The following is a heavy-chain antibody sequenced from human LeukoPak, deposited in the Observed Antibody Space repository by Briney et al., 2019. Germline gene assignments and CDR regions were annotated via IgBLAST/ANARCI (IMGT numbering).Heavy chain of an antibody. V-gene: IGHV1-18*01. J-gene: IGHJ4*02. CDR1: GYTFTSYG. Sequence: ASVKVSCXASGYTFTSYGISWVRQAPGQGLEWMGWISAYNGNTNYAQKLQGRVTMTTDTSTSTAYMELRSLRSDDTAVYYCARFVGYSYDKTGFFDYWGQGTLVTVSS. CDR3: ARFVGYSYDKTGFFDY. D-gene: IGHD5-18*01. CDR2: ISAYNGNT.